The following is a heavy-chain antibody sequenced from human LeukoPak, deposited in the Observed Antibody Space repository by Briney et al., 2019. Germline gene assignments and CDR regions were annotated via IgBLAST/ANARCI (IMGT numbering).Heavy chain of an antibody. J-gene: IGHJ6*03. V-gene: IGHV3-74*01. CDR1: GFTFSSYW. Sequence: AGGSLRLSCAASGFTFSSYWMHWVRQAPGKGLVWVSRINSDGSSTSYADSVKGRFTISRDNAKNTLYLQMNSLRAEDTAVYYCARTVADQMYFRRSPYYMDVWGKGTTVTVSS. D-gene: IGHD3-3*01. CDR3: ARTVADQMYFRRSPYYMDV. CDR2: INSDGSST.